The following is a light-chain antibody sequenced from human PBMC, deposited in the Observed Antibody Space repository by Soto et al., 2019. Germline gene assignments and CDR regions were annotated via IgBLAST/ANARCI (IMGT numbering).Light chain of an antibody. CDR1: SSNIGAGYD. J-gene: IGLJ2*01. CDR3: QSYDSSLSVV. CDR2: DNS. Sequence: QSVLTQPPSVSGAPGQRVTISCTGSSSNIGAGYDVHWYQQLPGTAPKLLIYDNSNRPSGVPDRFSGSKSGTSASLAITGLQAEDEADYCCQSYDSSLSVVFGGGTKLTVL. V-gene: IGLV1-40*01.